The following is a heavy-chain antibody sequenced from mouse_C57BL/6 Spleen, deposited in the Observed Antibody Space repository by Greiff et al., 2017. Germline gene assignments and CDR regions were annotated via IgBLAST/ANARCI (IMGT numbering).Heavy chain of an antibody. CDR1: GFSLSTSGMG. D-gene: IGHD2-4*01. CDR2: IYWDDDK. CDR3: ARSYYDYDEGGVFDY. J-gene: IGHJ2*01. Sequence: QVTLKESGPGILQSSQTLSLTCSFSGFSLSTSGMGVSWIRQPSGKGLEWLAHIYWDDDKRYNPSLKSRLTISKDTSRNQVFLKITSVDTADTATYYCARSYYDYDEGGVFDYWGQGTTLTVSS. V-gene: IGHV8-12*01.